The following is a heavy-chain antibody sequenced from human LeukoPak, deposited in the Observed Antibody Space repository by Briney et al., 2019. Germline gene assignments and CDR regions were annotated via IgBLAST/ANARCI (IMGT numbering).Heavy chain of an antibody. Sequence: SQTLSLTCAISGDSVSSKSAAWNWIRQSPSRGLEWLGRTYYRSKWYHGYAVSVKSRITINADTSKNQFSPQLISVTPEDTAVYYCVRDGRAASANWFDPWGQGTLVTVSS. V-gene: IGHV6-1*01. CDR1: GDSVSSKSAA. CDR3: VRDGRAASANWFDP. CDR2: TYYRSKWYH. J-gene: IGHJ5*02.